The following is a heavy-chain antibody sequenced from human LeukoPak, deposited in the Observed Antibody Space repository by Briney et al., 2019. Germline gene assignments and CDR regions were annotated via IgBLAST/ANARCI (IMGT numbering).Heavy chain of an antibody. CDR1: GFTFTTYS. CDR2: ISSGSTTI. CDR3: ARGFCSGGSCSLIVDP. V-gene: IGHV3-48*02. Sequence: PGGSLRLSCAASGFTFTTYSMNWVRQAPGKGLEWVSYISSGSTTIYYADSVRGRFTISRDNAKNSLYLQMNSLRDEDTAVYYCARGFCSGGSCSLIVDPWGRGTLVTVSS. D-gene: IGHD2-15*01. J-gene: IGHJ5*02.